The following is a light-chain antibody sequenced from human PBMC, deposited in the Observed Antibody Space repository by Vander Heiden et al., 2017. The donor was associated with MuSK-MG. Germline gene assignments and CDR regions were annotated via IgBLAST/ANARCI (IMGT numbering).Light chain of an antibody. CDR3: QQYNNWPT. Sequence: IVMTQSPATLSVSPGDRATLSCRASQSVSSILAWYQQKPGQAPRLLIYGASTRATGIPARFSGSGSGTEFTLTSDSRQSEDSAIYYWQQYNNWPTFGQGTRLEIK. V-gene: IGKV3-15*01. CDR1: QSVSSI. CDR2: GAS. J-gene: IGKJ5*01.